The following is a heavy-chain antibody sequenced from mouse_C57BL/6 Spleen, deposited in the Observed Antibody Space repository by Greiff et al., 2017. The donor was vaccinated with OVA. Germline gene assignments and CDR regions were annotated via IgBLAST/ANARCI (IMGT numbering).Heavy chain of an antibody. D-gene: IGHD1-1*01. J-gene: IGHJ2*01. CDR3: ARRDGRVFDY. Sequence: VQLQQSGPELVKPGASVKISCKASGYTFTDYYMNWVKQSHGKSLEWIGDINPNNGGTSYNQKFKGKATLTVDKSSSTAYMELRSLTSEDSAVYYCARRDGRVFDYWGQGTTLTVSS. V-gene: IGHV1-26*01. CDR1: GYTFTDYY. CDR2: INPNNGGT.